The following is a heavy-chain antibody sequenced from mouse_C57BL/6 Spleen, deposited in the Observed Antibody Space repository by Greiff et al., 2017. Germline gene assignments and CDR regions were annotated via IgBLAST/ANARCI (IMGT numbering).Heavy chain of an antibody. CDR3: ARGTTVPFDY. Sequence: QVQLQQPGAELVRPGTSVKLSCKASGYTFTSYWMHWVKQRPGQGLEWIGVIDPSDSYTNYNQKFKGKATLTVDTSSSTAYMQLSSLTSEDSAVYYCARGTTVPFDYWGQGTTLTVSS. D-gene: IGHD1-1*01. J-gene: IGHJ2*01. CDR1: GYTFTSYW. CDR2: IDPSDSYT. V-gene: IGHV1-59*01.